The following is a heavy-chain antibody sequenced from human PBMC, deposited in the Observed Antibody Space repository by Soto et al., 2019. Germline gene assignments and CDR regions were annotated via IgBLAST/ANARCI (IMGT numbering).Heavy chain of an antibody. CDR2: ISGSGGST. J-gene: IGHJ4*02. D-gene: IGHD2-8*01. Sequence: GSLRLSCAASGFTFSSYAMSWVLQAPGKGLEWVSAISGSGGSTYYADSVKGRFTISRDNSKNTLYLQMNSLRAEDTAVYYCAKENCMVIMVSDMYFDFSGQGTLGILSS. CDR1: GFTFSSYA. CDR3: AKENCMVIMVSDMYFDF. V-gene: IGHV3-23*01.